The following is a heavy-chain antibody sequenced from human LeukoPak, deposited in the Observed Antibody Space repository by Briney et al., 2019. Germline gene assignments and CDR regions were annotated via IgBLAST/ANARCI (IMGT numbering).Heavy chain of an antibody. V-gene: IGHV3-30*18. CDR2: ISYDGSNK. D-gene: IGHD3-3*01. J-gene: IGHJ4*02. CDR3: AKDYDFWSGYSSTPFDY. Sequence: GGSLRLSCAASGFTFSSYGMHWVRQAPGKGLEWVAVISYDGSNKYYADSVKGRFTISRDNSKNTLYLQMNSLRVEDTAVYYCAKDYDFWSGYSSTPFDYWGQGTLVTVSS. CDR1: GFTFSSYG.